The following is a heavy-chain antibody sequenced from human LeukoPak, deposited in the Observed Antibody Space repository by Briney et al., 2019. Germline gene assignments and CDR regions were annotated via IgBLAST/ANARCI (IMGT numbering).Heavy chain of an antibody. CDR3: AREIGDAFDI. CDR1: GGSISSYY. Sequence: SETLSLTCTVSGGSISSYYWSWIRQPAGKGLEWIGRLYISGSTNYNPSLKSRVTMSVDASKNQFSLKLNSVTAADTAVYYCAREIGDAFDIWGQGTMVTVSS. CDR2: LYISGST. D-gene: IGHD3-10*01. V-gene: IGHV4-4*07. J-gene: IGHJ3*02.